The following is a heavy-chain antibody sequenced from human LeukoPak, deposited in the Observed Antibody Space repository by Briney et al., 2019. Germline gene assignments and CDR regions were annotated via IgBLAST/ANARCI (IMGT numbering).Heavy chain of an antibody. CDR1: GGSISSGSYY. D-gene: IGHD3-10*01. Sequence: SETLSLTCTVSGGSISSGSYYWSWIRQPAGKGLEWIGRIYTSGSTNYNPSLKSRVTISVDTSKNQFSLKLSSVTAADTAVYYCARGKMGFGELYRSYYYYYMDVWGKGTTVTISS. CDR3: ARGKMGFGELYRSYYYYYMDV. J-gene: IGHJ6*03. V-gene: IGHV4-61*02. CDR2: IYTSGST.